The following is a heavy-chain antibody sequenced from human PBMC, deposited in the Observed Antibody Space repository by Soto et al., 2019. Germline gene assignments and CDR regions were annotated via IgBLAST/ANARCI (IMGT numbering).Heavy chain of an antibody. D-gene: IGHD3-16*01. V-gene: IGHV1-8*01. CDR1: GYSFTNND. CDR2: MNPGSGDT. Sequence: ASAKGSCKASGYSFTNNDVSWVRQATGQGLEWMGWMNPGSGDTGYAQKFQGRVTMTRDISTATAYMELSSLRSDDTATYYCARMATFGSLNWFDPWGQGTLVTVSS. CDR3: ARMATFGSLNWFDP. J-gene: IGHJ5*02.